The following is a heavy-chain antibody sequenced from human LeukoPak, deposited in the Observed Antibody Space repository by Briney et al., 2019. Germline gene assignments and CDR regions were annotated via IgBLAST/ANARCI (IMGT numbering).Heavy chain of an antibody. CDR2: ISAYNGNT. V-gene: IGHV1-18*01. D-gene: IGHD2-2*01. Sequence: ASVKVSCKASGYTFTSYGISWVRQAPGQGLEWMGWISAYNGNTNYAQKLQGRVTMTTDTSTSTAYMELRSLRSDDTAVYYCARGGGYCSSTSCRPLDYWGQGTLVTVSS. J-gene: IGHJ4*02. CDR1: GYTFTSYG. CDR3: ARGGGYCSSTSCRPLDY.